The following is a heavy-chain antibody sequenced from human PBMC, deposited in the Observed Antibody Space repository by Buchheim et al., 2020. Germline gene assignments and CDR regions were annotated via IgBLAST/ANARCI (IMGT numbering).Heavy chain of an antibody. CDR3: AKDLWADFWSGYIDY. CDR2: ISYDGSNT. D-gene: IGHD3-3*01. Sequence: QVQLVESGGGVVQPGRSLRLSCAASGFTFSSYGMHWVRQAPGKGLEWVAVISYDGSNTYYADSVTGRFTISRDTSKNTLYLQMNSLRAEDTAVYYCAKDLWADFWSGYIDYWGQGTL. V-gene: IGHV3-30*18. CDR1: GFTFSSYG. J-gene: IGHJ4*02.